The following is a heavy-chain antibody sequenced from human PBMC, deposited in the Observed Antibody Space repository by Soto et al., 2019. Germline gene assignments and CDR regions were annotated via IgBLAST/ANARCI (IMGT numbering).Heavy chain of an antibody. D-gene: IGHD3-22*01. CDR3: ARVGSSGYYSDAFDI. J-gene: IGHJ3*02. CDR2: ISAYNGNT. CDR1: GYTFTRYG. Sequence: ASVKVSCKASGYTFTRYGISWVRQAPGQGLEWMGRISAYNGNTNYAQKLQGRVTMTTDTSTSTAYMELRSLRSDDTAVYYCARVGSSGYYSDAFDIWGQGTMVTVSS. V-gene: IGHV1-18*01.